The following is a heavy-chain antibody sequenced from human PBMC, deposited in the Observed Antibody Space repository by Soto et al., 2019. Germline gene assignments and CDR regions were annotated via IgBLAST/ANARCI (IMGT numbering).Heavy chain of an antibody. V-gene: IGHV3-23*01. Sequence: EVQLLESGGGSVQPGGSLRLSCAASGFTFTSYAMHWVRQPPGKGLEWVSSISNRGGTASYADSVKGRFSIDRDSIVYTLNLQMNSLRAADTAGYYCEKGRGQNWNFDYWGQGTLVTVSP. CDR2: ISNRGGTA. CDR3: EKGRGQNWNFDY. J-gene: IGHJ4*02. CDR1: GFTFTSYA. D-gene: IGHD1-1*01.